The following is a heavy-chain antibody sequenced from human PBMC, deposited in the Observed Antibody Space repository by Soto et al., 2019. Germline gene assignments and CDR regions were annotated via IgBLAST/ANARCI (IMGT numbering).Heavy chain of an antibody. CDR2: ISYDGSNK. Sequence: QVQLVESGGGVVQPGRSLRLSCAASGFTFSSYAMHWVRQAPGKGLEWVAVISYDGSNKYYADSVKGRFTISRDNSKNTLYLQMNSLRAEDTAVYYCARDAQSGRGGYYGPDYWGQGTLVTVSS. D-gene: IGHD1-26*01. J-gene: IGHJ4*02. CDR1: GFTFSSYA. CDR3: ARDAQSGRGGYYGPDY. V-gene: IGHV3-30-3*01.